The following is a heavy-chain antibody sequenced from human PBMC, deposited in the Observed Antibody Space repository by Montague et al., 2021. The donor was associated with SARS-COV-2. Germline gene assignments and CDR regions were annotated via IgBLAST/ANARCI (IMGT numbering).Heavy chain of an antibody. CDR3: ARMPDQAWLDY. J-gene: IGHJ4*02. CDR1: GFSLSTSGMC. CDR2: IDWDDDK. Sequence: PALVTPTQTLTLTCTFSGFSLSTSGMCVSWIRPPPGKALEWLAVIDWDDDKSYSTSLKTRLTISKDTSKNQVVLTMTNMDPVDTATHYCARMPDQAWLDYWGQGILVTVSS. V-gene: IGHV2-70*01. D-gene: IGHD3-10*01.